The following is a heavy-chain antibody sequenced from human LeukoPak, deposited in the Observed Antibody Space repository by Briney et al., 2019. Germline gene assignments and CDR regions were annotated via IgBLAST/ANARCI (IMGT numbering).Heavy chain of an antibody. D-gene: IGHD5-24*01. J-gene: IGHJ4*02. CDR2: ITSMSSSI. V-gene: IGHV3-21*01. Sequence: GGPLRLSCEASGFTFSSYSMNWVRQAPGQGLEWVSSITSMSSSIYYADSVQGRFTISRDNAKNSVYLQMNSLRAEDTAVYYCARVRDGSQDYWGQGTLVTVSS. CDR3: ARVRDGSQDY. CDR1: GFTFSSYS.